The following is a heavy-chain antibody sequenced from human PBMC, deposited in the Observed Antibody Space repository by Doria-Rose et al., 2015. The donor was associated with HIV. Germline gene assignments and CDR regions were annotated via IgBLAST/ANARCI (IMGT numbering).Heavy chain of an antibody. V-gene: IGHV4-59*01. CDR1: GGSISHYY. Sequence: QVQLQESGPGLVKPSETLSLTCSVSGGSISHYYWRWIRQPPGKGLEYIVDNCYTGSTNYSACLKSRVSISIDTSKNKFSLRLSSVTAADTAVYYCARVLSGTYDYWGQGTLVTVSS. CDR2: NCYTGST. CDR3: ARVLSGTYDY. J-gene: IGHJ4*02. D-gene: IGHD1-26*01.